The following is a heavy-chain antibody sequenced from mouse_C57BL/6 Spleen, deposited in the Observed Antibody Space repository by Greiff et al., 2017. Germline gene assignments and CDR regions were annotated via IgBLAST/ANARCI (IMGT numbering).Heavy chain of an antibody. V-gene: IGHV1-82*01. CDR2: IYPGDGHT. J-gene: IGHJ3*01. Sequence: QVQLQQSGPELVKPGASVKISCKASGYAFSSSWMNWVKQRPGKGLEWIGRIYPGDGHTNYNGKFKGKATLTADKSSSTAYMQRSSLTSEDSAVYFCAIYGSSLFAYWGQGTLVTVSA. CDR1: GYAFSSSW. D-gene: IGHD1-1*01. CDR3: AIYGSSLFAY.